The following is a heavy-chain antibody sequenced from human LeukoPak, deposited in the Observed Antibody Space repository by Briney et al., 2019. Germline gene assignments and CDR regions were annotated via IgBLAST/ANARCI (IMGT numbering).Heavy chain of an antibody. J-gene: IGHJ3*02. CDR1: GFTFSSYA. Sequence: GGSLRLSCAASGFTFSSYAMSWVRQAPGKGLEWVSGISGSGLSTYNADSVKGRFTISRDNSKNTLYLQMNSLRAEDTAVYYCAKDVVVAAGTDAFDSWGQGTMVTVSS. V-gene: IGHV3-23*01. CDR3: AKDVVVAAGTDAFDS. CDR2: ISGSGLST. D-gene: IGHD6-13*01.